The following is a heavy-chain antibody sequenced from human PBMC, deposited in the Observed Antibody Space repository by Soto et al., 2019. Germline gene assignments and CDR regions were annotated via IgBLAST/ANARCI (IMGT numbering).Heavy chain of an antibody. CDR1: GGTLNSYT. J-gene: IGHJ4*02. CDR3: SISNSYGRVDF. Sequence: QVQLVQSGAEVKKPGSSVRVSCKASGGTLNSYTISWVRQAPGQGLEWMGGIIPVFGTTDYAQKFEGRITTTADQSTGTAYLDPFSMISEDTAIYYCSISNSYGRVDFWGQGTLVTVSS. V-gene: IGHV1-69*01. D-gene: IGHD4-17*01. CDR2: IIPVFGTT.